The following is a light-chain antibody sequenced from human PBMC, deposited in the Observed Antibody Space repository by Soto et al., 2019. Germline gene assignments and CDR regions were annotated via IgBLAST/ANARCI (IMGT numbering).Light chain of an antibody. J-gene: IGKJ1*01. CDR2: DAS. Sequence: EIVLTQSPATLSLSPGERATLSCRASQSVNNYLVWYQQKPGQAPRALIYDASNRATGIPDRFSGSGSGTDFTLTISGLEPEDFAVYYCQQRMNAPWTFGQGTKVEIK. V-gene: IGKV3-11*01. CDR1: QSVNNY. CDR3: QQRMNAPWT.